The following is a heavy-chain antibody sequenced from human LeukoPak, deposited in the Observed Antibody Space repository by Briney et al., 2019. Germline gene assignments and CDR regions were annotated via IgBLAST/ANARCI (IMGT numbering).Heavy chain of an antibody. CDR2: ISWNSGSI. D-gene: IGHD4-23*01. Sequence: GGSLRLSCAASGFTFDDYAMHWVRQAPEKGLEWVSGISWNSGSIGYADSVKGRFTISRDNAKNSLYLQMNSLRAEDTALYYCAKDIDGGNYPNFDYWGQGTLVTVSS. J-gene: IGHJ4*02. CDR3: AKDIDGGNYPNFDY. V-gene: IGHV3-9*01. CDR1: GFTFDDYA.